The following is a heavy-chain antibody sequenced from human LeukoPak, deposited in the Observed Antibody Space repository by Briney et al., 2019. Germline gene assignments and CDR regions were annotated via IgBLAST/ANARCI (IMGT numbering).Heavy chain of an antibody. CDR2: ISGSGGST. V-gene: IGHV3-23*01. CDR1: GFTFSSYS. Sequence: PGGSLRLSCAASGFTFSSYSMNWVRQAPGKGLEWVSAISGSGGSTYYADSVKGRFTISRDNSKNTLYLQMNSLRAEDTAVYYCAKEGGTMIVVVIYYFDYWGQGTLVTVSS. D-gene: IGHD3-22*01. CDR3: AKEGGTMIVVVIYYFDY. J-gene: IGHJ4*02.